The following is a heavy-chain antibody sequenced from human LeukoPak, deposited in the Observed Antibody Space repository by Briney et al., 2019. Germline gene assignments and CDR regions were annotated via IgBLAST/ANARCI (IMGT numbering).Heavy chain of an antibody. D-gene: IGHD4-17*01. CDR1: GFSLSTSGLC. CDR2: IDWDDDK. J-gene: IGHJ4*02. Sequence: GSGPTLVNPTQTLTLTCTFSGFSLSTSGLCVSWIRQPPGKALEWLALIDWDDDKYYSTSLKTRLTISKDTSKNQVVLTMTNMDPVDTATFYCARYLYGDSASYFDYWGQGTLVTVSS. CDR3: ARYLYGDSASYFDY. V-gene: IGHV2-70*01.